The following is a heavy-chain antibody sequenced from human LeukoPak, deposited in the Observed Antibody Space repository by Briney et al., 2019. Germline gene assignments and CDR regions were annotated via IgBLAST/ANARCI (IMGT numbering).Heavy chain of an antibody. CDR2: INPNSGGT. J-gene: IGHJ3*02. D-gene: IGHD3-22*01. CDR3: ARDPDDRSGLDAFET. Sequence: ASVKVSCKASGYTFTGYYMHWVRQAPGQGLEWMGRINPNSGGTNYAQKFQGRVTMTRDTSISTAYMELSRLRSDDTAVYYCARDPDDRSGLDAFETWGQGTKVTVS. CDR1: GYTFTGYY. V-gene: IGHV1-2*06.